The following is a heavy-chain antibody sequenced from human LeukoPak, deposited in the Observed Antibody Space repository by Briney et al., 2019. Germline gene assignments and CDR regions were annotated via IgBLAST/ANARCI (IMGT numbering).Heavy chain of an antibody. CDR3: ARVQSSSSGFYFDY. Sequence: GASVNVSRKASGYTFTSYYMHGVRQAPAQGLEGMGVINPSGGSTTYAQRFQGRITMNRGTSTSTVYMERSSLRSEDTAVYSCARVQSSSSGFYFDYWGQGTLVTVSS. V-gene: IGHV1-46*01. CDR2: INPSGGST. D-gene: IGHD6-6*01. J-gene: IGHJ4*02. CDR1: GYTFTSYY.